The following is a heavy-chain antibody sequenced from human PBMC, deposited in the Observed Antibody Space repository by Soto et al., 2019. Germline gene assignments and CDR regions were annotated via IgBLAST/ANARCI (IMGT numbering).Heavy chain of an antibody. CDR1: GFTFSSYW. V-gene: IGHV3-7*03. CDR2: IKQDGSEK. CDR3: ARERCSGGSCYSYFDY. J-gene: IGHJ4*02. D-gene: IGHD2-15*01. Sequence: GGSLRLSCAASGFTFSSYWMSWVRQAPGKGLEWVANIKQDGSEKYYVDSVRGRFTISRDNAKNSLYLQMNSLRAEDTAVYYCARERCSGGSCYSYFDYWGQGTLVTVSS.